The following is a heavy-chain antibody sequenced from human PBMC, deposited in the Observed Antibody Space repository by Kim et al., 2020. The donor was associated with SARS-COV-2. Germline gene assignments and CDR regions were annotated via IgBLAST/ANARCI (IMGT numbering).Heavy chain of an antibody. Sequence: GGSLRLSCAASGFTFSSYAMHWVRQAPGKGLEWVAVISYDGSNKYYADSVKGRFTISRDNSKNTLYLQMNSLRAEDTAVYYCARDLVRAVPYYYYGMDVWGQGTTVTVSS. J-gene: IGHJ6*02. V-gene: IGHV3-30*04. CDR1: GFTFSSYA. CDR3: ARDLVRAVPYYYYGMDV. CDR2: ISYDGSNK. D-gene: IGHD6-19*01.